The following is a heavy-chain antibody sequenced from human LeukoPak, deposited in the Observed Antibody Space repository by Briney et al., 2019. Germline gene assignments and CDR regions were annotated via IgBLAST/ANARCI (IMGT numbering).Heavy chain of an antibody. CDR1: GFTFSSYA. J-gene: IGHJ4*02. CDR3: ARLSRGY. V-gene: IGHV3-7*01. CDR2: IKQDGSEK. Sequence: GGSLRLSCAASGFTFSSYAMSWVRQAPGKGLEWVANIKQDGSEKYYVDSVKGRFTISRDNAKNSLYLQMNSLRAEDTAVYYCARLSRGYWGQGTLVTVSS. D-gene: IGHD3-10*01.